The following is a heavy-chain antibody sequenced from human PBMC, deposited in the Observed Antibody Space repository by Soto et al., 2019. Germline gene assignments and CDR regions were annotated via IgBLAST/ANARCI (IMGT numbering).Heavy chain of an antibody. Sequence: QVQLQESGPGLVKPSQTLSLTCTVSGGSISSGDYYWTWIRQPPGKGLEWIGYIYYSGSTHYNPSLKSRLTISLDTSKNQFSLKLSSVTAAETAEYYSARLEGYYDSSRYNWFDPWGKGTLVTVSS. CDR2: IYYSGST. CDR1: GGSISSGDYY. CDR3: ARLEGYYDSSRYNWFDP. V-gene: IGHV4-30-4*01. D-gene: IGHD3-22*01. J-gene: IGHJ5*02.